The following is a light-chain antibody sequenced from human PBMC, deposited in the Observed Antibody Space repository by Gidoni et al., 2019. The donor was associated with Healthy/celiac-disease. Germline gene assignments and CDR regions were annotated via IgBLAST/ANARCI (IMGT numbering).Light chain of an antibody. CDR1: QSLVHSDGHTY. CDR3: MQATQFPRT. CDR2: QIS. Sequence: DIVMTQTPLSSPVTLGQPASIPCRSSQSLVHSDGHTYLSWLQQRPGQPPRLLIYQISNRFSGVPDRFSGSGAGTDFTLKSSRVEAEDVGVYYCMQATQFPRTFXXXTKVEIK. J-gene: IGKJ1*01. V-gene: IGKV2-24*01.